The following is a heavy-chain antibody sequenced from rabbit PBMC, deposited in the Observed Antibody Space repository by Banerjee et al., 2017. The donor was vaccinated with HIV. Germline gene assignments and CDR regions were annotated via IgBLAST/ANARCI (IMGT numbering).Heavy chain of an antibody. CDR3: ATSYGYDDATYDWDL. CDR1: GIDFSSYYY. Sequence: QEQLVESGGGLVQPEGSLTLTCKASGIDFSSYYYMCWVRQAPGKGLEWIACIYVDSSGDTYYASWAKGRFTITRSTSLNTVTLQLTSLTAADTATYFCATSYGYDDATYDWDLWGPGTLVTVS. V-gene: IGHV1S43*01. D-gene: IGHD6-1*01. CDR2: IYVDSSGDT. J-gene: IGHJ4*01.